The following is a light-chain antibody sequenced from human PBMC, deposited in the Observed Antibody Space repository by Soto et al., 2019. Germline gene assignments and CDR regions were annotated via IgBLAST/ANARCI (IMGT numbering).Light chain of an antibody. V-gene: IGKV1-5*03. Sequence: DIHMPQSPSTLSASVGDRVTITCRASQNINSWLAWYQQEPGRAPKLLIYEASTLERGVPSRFGGSGSGTEFTLTISSLQSDDFGTYYCQQYNAYSWTFGQGTKV. CDR1: QNINSW. CDR2: EAS. J-gene: IGKJ1*01. CDR3: QQYNAYSWT.